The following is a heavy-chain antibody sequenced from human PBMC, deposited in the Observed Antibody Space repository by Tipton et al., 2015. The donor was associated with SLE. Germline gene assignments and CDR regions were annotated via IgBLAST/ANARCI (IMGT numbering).Heavy chain of an antibody. CDR3: ARRAPTWAFDI. V-gene: IGHV1-46*01. CDR1: GYTFASYY. CDR2: INPSGDIT. Sequence: QLVQSGAEVEKPGASVKLSCMASGYTFASYYFHWVRQAPGQGLEWMGIINPSGDITSYAQKFQGRVTMTRDTSTSTVCMELSSLRSEDTAVYYCARRAPTWAFDIWGQGTMVSVSP. J-gene: IGHJ3*02. D-gene: IGHD2/OR15-2a*01.